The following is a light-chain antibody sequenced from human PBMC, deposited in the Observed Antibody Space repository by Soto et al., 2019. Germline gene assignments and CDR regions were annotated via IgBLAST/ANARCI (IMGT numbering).Light chain of an antibody. V-gene: IGKV3-20*01. CDR1: QALRRTY. CDR3: QLYSRSPRQIT. Sequence: EIVLMQSPGTLSLSPGERATLSCRASQALRRTYIAWYQQKPGQAPRVLIYGASKRATGIPDRFSGSGSGTDCTLTISRLEPEDFAVYYCQLYSRSPRQITFGQGTRLEIK. CDR2: GAS. J-gene: IGKJ5*01.